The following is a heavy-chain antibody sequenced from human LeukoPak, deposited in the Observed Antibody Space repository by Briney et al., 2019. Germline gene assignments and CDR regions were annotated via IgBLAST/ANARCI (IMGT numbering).Heavy chain of an antibody. CDR3: AKVENYGDYFMVYGAFDI. V-gene: IGHV3-30*18. D-gene: IGHD4-17*01. CDR1: GFTFSSYG. CDR2: ISYDGSNK. J-gene: IGHJ3*02. Sequence: GGSLRLSCAASGFTFSSYGMHWVRQAPGKGLEWVAVISYDGSNKYYADSVKGRFTIFRDNSKNTLYLQMNSLRAEDTAVYYCAKVENYGDYFMVYGAFDIWGQGTMVTVSS.